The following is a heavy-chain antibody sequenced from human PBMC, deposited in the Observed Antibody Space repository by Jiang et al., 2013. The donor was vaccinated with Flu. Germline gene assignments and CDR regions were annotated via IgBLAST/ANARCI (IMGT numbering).Heavy chain of an antibody. V-gene: IGHV4-38-2*02. D-gene: IGHD6-19*01. J-gene: IGHJ5*02. CDR2: IYHSGST. CDR1: GYSISSGYY. Sequence: SETLSLTCTVSGYSISSGYYWGWIRQPPGKGLEWIGSIYHSGSTYYNPSLKSRVTISVDTSKNQFSLKLSSVTAADTAVYYCARDRGDSSGWLNWFDPWGQGTLVTVSS. CDR3: ARDRGDSSGWLNWFDP.